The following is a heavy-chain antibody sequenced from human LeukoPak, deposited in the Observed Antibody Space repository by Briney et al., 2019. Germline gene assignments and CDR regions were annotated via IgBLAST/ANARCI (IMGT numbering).Heavy chain of an antibody. V-gene: IGHV4-38-2*01. CDR1: GYSISSGYY. CDR2: IYHSGSS. D-gene: IGHD1-26*01. Sequence: SETLSLTCAVSGYSISSGYYWGWIRQPPGKGRGWIGSIYHSGSSYYNPSLKSRVTISVDTSKNQFSLKLSSVTAADTAVYYCGVGATIGSEVDYWGQGTLVTVSS. J-gene: IGHJ4*02. CDR3: GVGATIGSEVDY.